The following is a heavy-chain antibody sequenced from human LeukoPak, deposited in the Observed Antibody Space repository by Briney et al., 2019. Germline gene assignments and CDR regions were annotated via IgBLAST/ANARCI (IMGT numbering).Heavy chain of an antibody. V-gene: IGHV1-46*01. D-gene: IGHD3-22*01. CDR2: INPSGGST. CDR3: ARDPGKGYYYDSSGYYYFDY. CDR1: GYTFTSYY. Sequence: ASVKVSCKASGYTFTSYYMHWVRQAPGQGLEWIGIINPSGGSTSYAQKFQGRVTMTRDTSTSTVYMELSSLRSEDTAVYYCARDPGKGYYYDSSGYYYFDYWGQGTLVTVSS. J-gene: IGHJ4*02.